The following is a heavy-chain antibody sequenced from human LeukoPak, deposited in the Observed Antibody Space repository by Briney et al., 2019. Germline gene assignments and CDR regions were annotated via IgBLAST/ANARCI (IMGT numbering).Heavy chain of an antibody. CDR1: GGSISSYY. CDR2: IYYSGST. J-gene: IGHJ3*02. Sequence: SETLSLTCTVSGGSISSYYWSWIRQPPGKGLEWIGYIYYSGSTNYNPSLKSRVTISVDTSKNQFSLKLSSVTAADTAVYYCASYDYSKDAFDIWGQGTMVTVSS. CDR3: ASYDYSKDAFDI. V-gene: IGHV4-59*08. D-gene: IGHD3-16*01.